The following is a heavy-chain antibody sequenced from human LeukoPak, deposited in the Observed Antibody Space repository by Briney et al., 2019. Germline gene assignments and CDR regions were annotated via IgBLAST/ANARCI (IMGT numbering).Heavy chain of an antibody. D-gene: IGHD2-2*01. J-gene: IGHJ4*02. CDR2: ISGSGSTT. CDR3: AKAVRECSSASCFRAADY. Sequence: GGSLRLSCAASGFTFSSYAMSWVRQAPGKGLEWVSTISGSGSTTYSADSVKGRITIARDNSKNTLHLQMNNLRVDDTAIYYCAKAVRECSSASCFRAADYWGQGTPVTVSS. CDR1: GFTFSSYA. V-gene: IGHV3-23*01.